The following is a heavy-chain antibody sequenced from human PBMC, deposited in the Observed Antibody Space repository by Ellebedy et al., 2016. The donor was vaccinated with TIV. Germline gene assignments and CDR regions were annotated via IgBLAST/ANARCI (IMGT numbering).Heavy chain of an antibody. V-gene: IGHV4-39*06. D-gene: IGHD1-26*01. J-gene: IGHJ4*02. Sequence: MPSETLSLTCTVSGGSISSSSYYWGWIRQPPGKGLEWIGSIYYSGSTYYNPSLKSHVTISVDQSKNQFPLKLSSVTAADTAVYYCAVGVGATKFPYYFDYWGQGTLVTVSS. CDR2: IYYSGST. CDR1: GGSISSSSYY. CDR3: AVGVGATKFPYYFDY.